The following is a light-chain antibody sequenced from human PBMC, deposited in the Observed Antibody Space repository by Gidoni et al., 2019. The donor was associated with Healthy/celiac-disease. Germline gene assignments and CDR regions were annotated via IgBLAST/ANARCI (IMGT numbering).Light chain of an antibody. CDR2: AAS. V-gene: IGKV3-11*01. J-gene: IGKJ1*01. CDR3: QQRSNWPPAWT. Sequence: EIVLTQTPAPLSLSPGESATLSCRASQSVSSYLAWYHQKPGQAPRLLIYAASNRATGIPARFSGSGSGTDFTLTISSLEPEDFAVYYCQQRSNWPPAWTFGQGTKVEIK. CDR1: QSVSSY.